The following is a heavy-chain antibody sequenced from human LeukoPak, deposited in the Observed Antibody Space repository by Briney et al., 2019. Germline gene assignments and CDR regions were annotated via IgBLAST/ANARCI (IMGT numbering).Heavy chain of an antibody. D-gene: IGHD6-13*01. V-gene: IGHV1-2*02. J-gene: IGHJ2*01. CDR1: GGTFSSYA. CDR3: ARDRIAAAGTAFDL. Sequence: ASVKVSCKASGGTFSSYAISWVRQAPGQGLEWMGWINPNSGGTNYAQKFQGRVTMTRDTSISTAYMELSRLRSDDTAVYYCARDRIAAAGTAFDLWGRGTLVTVSS. CDR2: INPNSGGT.